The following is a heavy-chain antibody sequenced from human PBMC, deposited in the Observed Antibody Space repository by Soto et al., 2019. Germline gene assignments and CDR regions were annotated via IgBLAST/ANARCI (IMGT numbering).Heavy chain of an antibody. CDR2: INPSGGST. J-gene: IGHJ5*02. V-gene: IGHV1-46*01. CDR3: ARDPVLRYFDWLLPWFDP. D-gene: IGHD3-9*01. CDR1: GYTFTSYY. Sequence: ASVKVSCKASGYTFTSYYMHWVRQAPGQGLEWMGIINPSGGSTSYAQKFQGRVTMTRDTSTSTVYMELSSLRSEDTAVYYCARDPVLRYFDWLLPWFDPWGQGTLVTVSS.